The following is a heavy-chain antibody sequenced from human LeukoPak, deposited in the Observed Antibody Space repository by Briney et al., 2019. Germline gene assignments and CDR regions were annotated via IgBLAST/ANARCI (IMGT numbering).Heavy chain of an antibody. CDR2: IYHSGST. CDR3: ARAKFGFGELLSWFDP. CDR1: GDSISNTRYH. J-gene: IGHJ5*02. Sequence: PSETLSLTCTVSGDSISNTRYHWGWIRQPPGKGLEWIGYIYHSGSTYYNPSLKSRVTISVDRSKNQFSLKLSSVTAADTAVYYCARAKFGFGELLSWFDPWGQGTLVTVSS. V-gene: IGHV4-30-2*01. D-gene: IGHD3-10*01.